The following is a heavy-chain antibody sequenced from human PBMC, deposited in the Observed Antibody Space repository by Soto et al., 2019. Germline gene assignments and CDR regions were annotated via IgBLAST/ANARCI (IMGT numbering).Heavy chain of an antibody. CDR2: IYHSGST. V-gene: IGHV4-4*02. Sequence: NPSETLSLTCAVSGGSISSSNWWSWVRQPPGKGLEWIGEIYHSGSTNYNPSLKSRVTISVDKSKNQFSLKLSSVTAADTAVYYCASYSSGWSYFNYWGQGTLVTVS. CDR1: GGSISSSNW. J-gene: IGHJ4*02. CDR3: ASYSSGWSYFNY. D-gene: IGHD6-19*01.